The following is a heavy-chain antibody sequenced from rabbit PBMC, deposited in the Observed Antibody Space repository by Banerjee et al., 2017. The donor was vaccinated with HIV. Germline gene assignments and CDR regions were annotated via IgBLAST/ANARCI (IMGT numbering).Heavy chain of an antibody. V-gene: IGHV1S40*01. Sequence: QSLEESGGDLVKPGASLTLTCTASGFSFSSSYWICWVRQAPGKGLEWIACIVAGDGSTYYASCAKGRFTISKTSSTTVTLQMTSLTVADTATYFCARDSSYVGADWLDLWGPGTLVTVS. D-gene: IGHD8-1*01. CDR1: GFSFSSSYW. CDR2: IVAGDGST. CDR3: ARDSSYVGADWLDL. J-gene: IGHJ5*01.